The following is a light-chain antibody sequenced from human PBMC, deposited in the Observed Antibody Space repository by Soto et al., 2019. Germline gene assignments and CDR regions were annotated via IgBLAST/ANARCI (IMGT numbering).Light chain of an antibody. CDR2: GAS. CDR1: QSVSST. J-gene: IGKJ2*01. Sequence: EIVMTQSPATLSVSPGERATLSCGASQSVSSTLAWYQQKPGHSPRLLIYGASTRATGVPARFSASGSGTEFTLAISSLQSEDFAFYYCQQYSDWPYTFGQGTKLEMK. V-gene: IGKV3-15*01. CDR3: QQYSDWPYT.